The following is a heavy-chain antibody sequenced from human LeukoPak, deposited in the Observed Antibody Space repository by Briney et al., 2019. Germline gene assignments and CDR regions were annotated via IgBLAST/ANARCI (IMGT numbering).Heavy chain of an antibody. CDR1: GFTFSSYA. CDR3: AKNGWLRSSGLWGDY. J-gene: IGHJ4*02. CDR2: FSGGDGSP. Sequence: GGPLRLSCAASGFTFSSYAMSWVRQAPGKGLEWVSSFSGGDGSPYHADSVKGRFTISRDNSKSTLYLQMNSLRAEDTAIYYCAKNGWLRSSGLWGDYWGQGALVTVSS. V-gene: IGHV3-23*01. D-gene: IGHD5-12*01.